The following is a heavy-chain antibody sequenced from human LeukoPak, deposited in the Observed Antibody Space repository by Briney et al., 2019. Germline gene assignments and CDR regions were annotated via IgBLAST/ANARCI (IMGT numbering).Heavy chain of an antibody. CDR1: GFTFSSYS. CDR3: ARDPFTVKVRGEEFGAFDI. Sequence: GGSLRLSCAASGFTFSSYSMNWVRQAPGKGLEWVSSISSSSSYMYYADSVKGRFTISRDNARKSLYLQMNSLSAEDTAVYYCARDPFTVKVRGEEFGAFDIWGQGTMVTVSS. CDR2: ISSSSSYM. J-gene: IGHJ3*02. V-gene: IGHV3-21*01. D-gene: IGHD3-10*01.